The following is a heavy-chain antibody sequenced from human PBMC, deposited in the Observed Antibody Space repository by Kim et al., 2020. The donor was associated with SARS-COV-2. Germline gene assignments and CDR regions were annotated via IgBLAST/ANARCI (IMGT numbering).Heavy chain of an antibody. CDR3: ARETSITMVRGVSPHLSY. CDR1: GYTFTSYY. Sequence: ASVKVSCKASGYTFTSYYMHWVRQAPGQGLEWMGIINPSGGSTSYAQKFQGRVTMTRDTSTRTVYMELSSLRSEDTAVYYCARETSITMVRGVSPHLSYWGQGTLVTVS. J-gene: IGHJ4*02. CDR2: INPSGGST. V-gene: IGHV1-46*01. D-gene: IGHD3-10*01.